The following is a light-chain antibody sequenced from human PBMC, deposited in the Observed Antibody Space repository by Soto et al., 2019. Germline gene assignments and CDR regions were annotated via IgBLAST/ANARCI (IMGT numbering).Light chain of an antibody. Sequence: EIVMTQSPAALSVSPGERATLSGRASQSVSSNLAWYQQKPGQAPRLLIYDASNRATGIPARFSGSGSGTDFTLTISSLEPEDFAVYYCQQYNNWPGTFGQGTKVDIK. CDR1: QSVSSN. CDR3: QQYNNWPGT. V-gene: IGKV3D-15*01. CDR2: DAS. J-gene: IGKJ1*01.